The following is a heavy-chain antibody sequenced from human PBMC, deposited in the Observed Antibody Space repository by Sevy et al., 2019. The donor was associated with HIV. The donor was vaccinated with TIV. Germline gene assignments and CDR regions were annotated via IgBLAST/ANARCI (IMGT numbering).Heavy chain of an antibody. Sequence: GGSLRLSCVASGFMFRSYWMSWVRQAPGKGLEWVANINLYGNEKYYVNSVKGQFTISRDNAKNSLYLQMNSLRADDTAVYYCARDRIIVPAANGALLDYWGQGALVTVSS. D-gene: IGHD2-2*01. CDR3: ARDRIIVPAANGALLDY. V-gene: IGHV3-7*03. J-gene: IGHJ4*02. CDR2: INLYGNEK. CDR1: GFMFRSYW.